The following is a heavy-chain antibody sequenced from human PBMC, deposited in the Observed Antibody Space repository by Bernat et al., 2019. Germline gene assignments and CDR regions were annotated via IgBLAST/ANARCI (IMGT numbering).Heavy chain of an antibody. Sequence: EVQLVESGGGLVKPGGSLRLSCAASGFTFSSYWMSWVRQAPGKGLEWVANIKQDGSEKYYVDSVKGRFTISRDNAKNSLYLQMNSLRAEDTAVYYCARYGDSSGYYLYYYYYGMDVWGQGTTVTVSS. CDR1: GFTFSSYW. CDR2: IKQDGSEK. J-gene: IGHJ6*02. D-gene: IGHD3-22*01. CDR3: ARYGDSSGYYLYYYYYGMDV. V-gene: IGHV3-7*01.